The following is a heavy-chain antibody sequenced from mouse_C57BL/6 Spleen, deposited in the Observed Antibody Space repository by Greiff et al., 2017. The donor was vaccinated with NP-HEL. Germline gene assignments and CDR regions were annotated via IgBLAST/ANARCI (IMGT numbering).Heavy chain of an antibody. Sequence: QVQLQQPGTELVKPGASVKLSCKASGYTFTSSWMHWVKQRPGQGLEWIGNINPSNGGTNYNEKFKSKATLTVDKSSSTAYMQLSSLTSEDSAVYYCARSAYYSTRDWFAYWGQGTLVTVSA. J-gene: IGHJ3*01. CDR1: GYTFTSSW. V-gene: IGHV1-53*01. CDR2: INPSNGGT. D-gene: IGHD2-5*01. CDR3: ARSAYYSTRDWFAY.